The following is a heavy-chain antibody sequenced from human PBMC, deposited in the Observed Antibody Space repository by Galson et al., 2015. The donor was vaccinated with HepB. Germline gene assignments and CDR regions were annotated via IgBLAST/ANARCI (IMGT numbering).Heavy chain of an antibody. CDR2: ISSSSSYI. V-gene: IGHV3-21*01. J-gene: IGHJ3*02. D-gene: IGHD1-26*01. Sequence: SLRLSCAASGFTFSNYVMSWVRQAPGKGLEWVSSISSSSSYIYYADSVKGRFTISRDNAKNSLYLQMNSLRAEDTAVYYCARWDSGSYSNDAFDIWGQGTMVTVSS. CDR1: GFTFSNYV. CDR3: ARWDSGSYSNDAFDI.